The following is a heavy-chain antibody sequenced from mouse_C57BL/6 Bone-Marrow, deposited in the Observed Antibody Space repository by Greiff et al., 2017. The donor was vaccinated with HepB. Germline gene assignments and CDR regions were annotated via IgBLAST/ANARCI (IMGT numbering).Heavy chain of an antibody. Sequence: EVMLVESGGDLVKPGGSLKLSCAASGFTFSSYGMSWVRQTPDKRLEWVATISSGGSYTYYPDSVKGRFTISRDNAKNTLYLQMSSLKSEDTAMYYCARHERSMPDCYYPDYWGQGTTLTVSS. J-gene: IGHJ2*01. CDR1: GFTFSSYG. V-gene: IGHV5-6*01. CDR2: ISSGGSYT. D-gene: IGHD2-3*01. CDR3: ARHERSMPDCYYPDY.